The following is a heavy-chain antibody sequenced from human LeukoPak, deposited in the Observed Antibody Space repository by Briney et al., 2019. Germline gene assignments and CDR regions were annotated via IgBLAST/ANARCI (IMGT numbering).Heavy chain of an antibody. Sequence: SETLSLTCAVYGGSFSGYYWSWIRQPPGKGLEWIGEINHSGSTNYNPSLKSRVTISVDTSKNQFSLRLSSVTAADTAVYYCARGLHYYMDVWGKGTTVTVSS. CDR3: ARGLHYYMDV. CDR2: INHSGST. V-gene: IGHV4-34*01. J-gene: IGHJ6*03. CDR1: GGSFSGYY.